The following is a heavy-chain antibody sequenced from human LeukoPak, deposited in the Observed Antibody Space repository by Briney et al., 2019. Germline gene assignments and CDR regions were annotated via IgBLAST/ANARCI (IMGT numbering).Heavy chain of an antibody. D-gene: IGHD2-2*01. CDR2: INPNSGGT. V-gene: IGHV1-2*02. J-gene: IGHJ4*02. CDR1: GYTFTGYY. CDR3: ARARRYCSSTSCSLPDY. Sequence: ASVKVSCKASGYTFTGYYVHWVRQAPGQGLEWMGWINPNSGGTNYAQKFQGRVTMTRDTSISTAYMELSRLRSDDTAVYYCARARRYCSSTSCSLPDYWGQGTLVTVSS.